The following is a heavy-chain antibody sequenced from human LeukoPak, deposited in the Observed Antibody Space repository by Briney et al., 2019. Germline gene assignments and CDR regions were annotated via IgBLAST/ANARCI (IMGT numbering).Heavy chain of an antibody. CDR2: IYRNGGT. Sequence: PGGSLRLSCAASGFTFSNAWMSWIRQPPGKGLEWIGSIYRNGGTVYNPSLKSRLTISVDTSKNQFSLKMNSVTAADTAVYYCARDGYSGYDLIPIYWGQGTLVTVSS. V-gene: IGHV4-38-2*02. CDR3: ARDGYSGYDLIPIY. CDR1: GFTFSNAW. J-gene: IGHJ4*02. D-gene: IGHD5-12*01.